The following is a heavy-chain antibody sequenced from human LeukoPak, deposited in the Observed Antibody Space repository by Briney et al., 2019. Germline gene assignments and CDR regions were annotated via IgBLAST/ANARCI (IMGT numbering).Heavy chain of an antibody. J-gene: IGHJ6*03. Sequence: GGSLRLSCTASGFTFGDYAMSWVRQAPGKGLEWVGFIRSKAYGGTTEYAASVKGRFTISRDDSKSIAYLQMNSLKTEDTAVYYRTRHAGGAYYYYMDVWGKGTTVTVSS. CDR3: TRHAGGAYYYYMDV. V-gene: IGHV3-49*04. CDR1: GFTFGDYA. CDR2: IRSKAYGGTT. D-gene: IGHD3-10*01.